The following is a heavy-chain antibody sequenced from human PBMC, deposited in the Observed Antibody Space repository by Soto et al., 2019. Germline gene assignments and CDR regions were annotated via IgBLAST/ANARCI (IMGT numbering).Heavy chain of an antibody. Sequence: QVQLQESGPGLVKPSGTLSLTCAVSGGSISSSNWWSWVRQPPGKGLEWIGEIYHSGSTNYNPSLKSRVTISVDKSKTQFSLKLSSVTAADTAVYYCARLLDKGDDSSGYYNDYWGQGTLVTVSS. J-gene: IGHJ4*02. V-gene: IGHV4-4*02. CDR3: ARLLDKGDDSSGYYNDY. CDR1: GGSISSSNW. CDR2: IYHSGST. D-gene: IGHD3-22*01.